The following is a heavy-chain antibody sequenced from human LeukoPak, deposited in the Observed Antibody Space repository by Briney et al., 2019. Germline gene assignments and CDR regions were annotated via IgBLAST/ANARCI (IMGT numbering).Heavy chain of an antibody. Sequence: GTSLRLSCAASGFTFSNYDMHWVRQAPGKGLEWVAVIWYDGSNKDYADSVKGRFTISRDNAKNTLYLQMNSLRAEDTAVYYCARGTVAGTIDYWGQGTLVTVSS. J-gene: IGHJ4*02. V-gene: IGHV3-33*01. D-gene: IGHD6-19*01. CDR3: ARGTVAGTIDY. CDR1: GFTFSNYD. CDR2: IWYDGSNK.